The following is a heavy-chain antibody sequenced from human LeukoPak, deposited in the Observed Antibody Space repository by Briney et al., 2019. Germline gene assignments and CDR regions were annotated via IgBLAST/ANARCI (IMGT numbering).Heavy chain of an antibody. CDR2: INPNSGGT. Sequence: ASVKVSCKASGYTFTSYYMHWVRQAPGQGLEWMGWINPNSGGTNYAQKFQGRVTMTRDTSISTAYMELSRLRSDDTAVYYCARDYDSSGPQKNFFDFWGQGTLVTVSP. D-gene: IGHD3-22*01. CDR3: ARDYDSSGPQKNFFDF. CDR1: GYTFTSYY. V-gene: IGHV1-2*02. J-gene: IGHJ4*02.